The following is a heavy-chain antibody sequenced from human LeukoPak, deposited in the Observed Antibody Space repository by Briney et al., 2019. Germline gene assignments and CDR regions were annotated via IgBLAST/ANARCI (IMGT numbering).Heavy chain of an antibody. CDR3: AKAGYSGYDYFDY. V-gene: IGHV3-23*01. D-gene: IGHD5-12*01. CDR2: ISGSGGST. CDR1: GFTFSSYA. Sequence: GGSLRLSCAASGFTFSSYAMSWVRQAPGKGLEWVSAISGSGGSTYYADSVKGRFTISRDNSKNTLYLQVNSLRAEDTAVYYCAKAGYSGYDYFDYWGQGTLVTVSS. J-gene: IGHJ4*02.